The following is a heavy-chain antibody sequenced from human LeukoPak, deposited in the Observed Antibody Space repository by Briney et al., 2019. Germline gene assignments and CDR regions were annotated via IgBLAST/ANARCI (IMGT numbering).Heavy chain of an antibody. J-gene: IGHJ3*02. V-gene: IGHV4-59*01. D-gene: IGHD4-17*01. CDR1: GGSISSYY. CDR3: ARTTTVTRAFDI. Sequence: SETLSLTCTVSGGSISSYYWSWIRQPPGKGLEWIGYIYYSGSTNYNPSLKSRVTISVDTSKNQFSLKLSSMTAADTAVYYCARTTTVTRAFDIWGQGTMVTVSS. CDR2: IYYSGST.